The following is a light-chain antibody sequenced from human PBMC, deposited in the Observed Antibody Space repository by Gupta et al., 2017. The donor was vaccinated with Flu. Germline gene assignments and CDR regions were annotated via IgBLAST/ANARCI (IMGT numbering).Light chain of an antibody. J-gene: IGKJ5*01. V-gene: IGKV1D-12*01. CDR3: QQAYSCPIT. CDR2: ATS. Sequence: DIQMTQSPSSVSASVGDRVTITCRASQGIGNWLAWYQQKPGKAPDLLIYATSSLHSGVPSRFSGSGFGTHFTLTISSVQPEDFATYYCQQAYSCPITFGQGTRLEIK. CDR1: QGIGNW.